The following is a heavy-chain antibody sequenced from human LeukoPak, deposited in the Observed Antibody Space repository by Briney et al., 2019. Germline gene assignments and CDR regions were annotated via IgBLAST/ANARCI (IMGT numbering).Heavy chain of an antibody. CDR1: GFTFSSYG. D-gene: IGHD5-18*01. V-gene: IGHV3-30*02. CDR2: VRYDGSNK. Sequence: GGSLRLSCAASGFTFSSYGMHWVRQAPGTGLVWVAFVRYDGSNKSYADSAKDRFTISRDNSKSTLYLQMHSLSAEDKAVYYLAKVGYSYGLDYWGQGTLVTVSS. J-gene: IGHJ4*02. CDR3: AKVGYSYGLDY.